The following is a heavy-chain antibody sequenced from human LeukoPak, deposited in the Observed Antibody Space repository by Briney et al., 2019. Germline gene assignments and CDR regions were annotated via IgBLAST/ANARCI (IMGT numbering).Heavy chain of an antibody. J-gene: IGHJ4*02. CDR2: INHSGST. CDR3: ARDKVVGPTHFGY. CDR1: GGSFSGYY. V-gene: IGHV4-34*01. Sequence: SETLSLTCAVYGGSFSGYYWSWIRQPPGKGLEWIGEINHSGSTNYNPSLKTRITISVDKSKNQFSLSLTSVTAADTAVYYCARDKVVGPTHFGYWGQGTLVTVSS. D-gene: IGHD1-26*01.